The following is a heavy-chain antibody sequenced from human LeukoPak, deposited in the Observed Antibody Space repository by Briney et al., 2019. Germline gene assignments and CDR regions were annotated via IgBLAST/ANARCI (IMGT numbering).Heavy chain of an antibody. CDR2: IIPIFGTA. J-gene: IGHJ4*02. CDR1: GGTFSSYA. V-gene: IGHV1-69*06. Sequence: GASVKVSCKASGGTFSSYAISWVRQAPGQGLEWMGGIIPIFGTANYAQKFQGRVTITADKSTSTAYMELRSLRSDDTAVYYCARETDQEGGYSYASRIDYWGQGTLVTVSS. CDR3: ARETDQEGGYSYASRIDY. D-gene: IGHD5-18*01.